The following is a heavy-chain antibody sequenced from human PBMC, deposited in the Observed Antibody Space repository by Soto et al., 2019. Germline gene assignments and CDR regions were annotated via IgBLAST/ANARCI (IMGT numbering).Heavy chain of an antibody. V-gene: IGHV4-61*08. D-gene: IGHD1-26*01. CDR3: ARMGVVGATTFDY. CDR1: GGSISSGGYS. J-gene: IGHJ4*02. CDR2: IYYSGST. Sequence: SETLSLTCAVSGGSISSGGYSWSWIRQPPGKGLEWIGYIYYSGSTNYNPSLKSRVTISVDTSKNQFSLKLSSVTAADTALYYCARMGVVGATTFDYWGQGTLVTVSS.